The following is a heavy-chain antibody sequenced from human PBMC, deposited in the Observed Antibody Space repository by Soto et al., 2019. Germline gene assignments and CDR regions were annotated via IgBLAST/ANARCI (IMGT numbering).Heavy chain of an antibody. D-gene: IGHD6-13*01. J-gene: IGHJ4*02. CDR1: GYTFPTYG. CDR3: AREFEGHSSSWPFDY. Sequence: QVQLVQSGGEVKKPGASVRVSCRASGYTFPTYGIAWVRQAPGQGLEWMGWISVYNGFTHYAQKFRGRVTVTTETSTSTVHMELRSLSSDDTAVYYCAREFEGHSSSWPFDYWGQGPLVNVSA. V-gene: IGHV1-18*01. CDR2: ISVYNGFT.